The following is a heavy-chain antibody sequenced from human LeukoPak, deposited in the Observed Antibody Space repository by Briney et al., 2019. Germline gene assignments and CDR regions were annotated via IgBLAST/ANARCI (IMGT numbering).Heavy chain of an antibody. Sequence: GGSLRLSCAASGFTFSSYSMNWVRQAPGKGLEWVSSINSSGSYIYYADSVKGRFPISRDNAKNSLYLQMNSLKAEDTAVYYCARTRTAMVTNYYYGMDVWGQGTTVTVSS. D-gene: IGHD5-18*01. J-gene: IGHJ6*02. V-gene: IGHV3-21*01. CDR3: ARTRTAMVTNYYYGMDV. CDR1: GFTFSSYS. CDR2: INSSGSYI.